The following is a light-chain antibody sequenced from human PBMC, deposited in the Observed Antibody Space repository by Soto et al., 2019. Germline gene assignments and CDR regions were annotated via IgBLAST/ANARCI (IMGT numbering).Light chain of an antibody. J-gene: IGKJ1*01. CDR2: GAS. V-gene: IGKV3-15*01. CDR3: QQYNNWPWT. Sequence: EIVMTPSPATLSVSPGERATLSCRASQSVSSDLAWYQQKPGQVPRLLINGASARATGIPARFSGSGSGTEFTLTISSLQSEDFAVYYCQQYNNWPWTFGQGTKVDIK. CDR1: QSVSSD.